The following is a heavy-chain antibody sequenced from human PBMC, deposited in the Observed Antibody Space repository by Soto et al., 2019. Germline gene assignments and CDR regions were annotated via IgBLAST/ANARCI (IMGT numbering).Heavy chain of an antibody. J-gene: IGHJ4*02. D-gene: IGHD1-26*01. CDR1: GGSFSGYY. V-gene: IGHV4-34*01. CDR3: AKLVGTTKVDF. Sequence: SETLSLTCAVYGGSFSGYYWSWIRQPPGKGLEWIGEINHSGSTNYNPSLKSRVTISVDTSKNTVFLQMNSLRAEDTAVYYCAKLVGTTKVDFWGQGTLVTVSS. CDR2: INHSGST.